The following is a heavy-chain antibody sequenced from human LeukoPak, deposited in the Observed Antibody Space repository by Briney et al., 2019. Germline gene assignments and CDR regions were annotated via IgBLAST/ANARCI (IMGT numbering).Heavy chain of an antibody. CDR1: GGTFSSYA. Sequence: GASVKVSCKASGGTFSSYAISWVRQAPGQGLEWMGGIIPIFGTANYAQKFQGRVTITADESTSTAYMELSSLRSEDTAVYYCARGGRSRADVLRYFDWLLYSFDYWGQGTLVTVSS. CDR3: ARGGRSRADVLRYFDWLLYSFDY. D-gene: IGHD3-9*01. J-gene: IGHJ4*02. CDR2: IIPIFGTA. V-gene: IGHV1-69*13.